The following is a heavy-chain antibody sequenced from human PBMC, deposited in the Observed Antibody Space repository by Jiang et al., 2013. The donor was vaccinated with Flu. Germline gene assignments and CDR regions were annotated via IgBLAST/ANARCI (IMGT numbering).Heavy chain of an antibody. D-gene: IGHD3-10*01. Sequence: AEVKKPGSSVRVSCEASGGPFGDYSINWVRQAPGQGLEWMGKITPLVDIAIYAQKFQARVTITADRPTSTAHMELRTLTFEDTAVYYCARVSHSSSWFGDYWGQGTLVTVSS. CDR3: ARVSHSSSWFGDY. CDR2: ITPLVDIA. J-gene: IGHJ4*02. CDR1: GGPFGDYS. V-gene: IGHV1-69*04.